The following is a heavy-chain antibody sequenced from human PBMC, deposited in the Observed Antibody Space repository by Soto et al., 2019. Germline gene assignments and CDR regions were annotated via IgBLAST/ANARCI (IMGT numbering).Heavy chain of an antibody. CDR2: IYYSGST. D-gene: IGHD5-12*01. CDR1: GGSISSSSYY. J-gene: IGHJ4*02. Sequence: SETLSLTCTVSGGSISSSSYYWGWIRHPPGKGLEWIGSIYYSGSTYYNPSLKSRVTISVDTSKNQFSLKLSSVTAADTAVYYCARWGILGHSGYDYTRRYFDYWGKGNQVTVSS. CDR3: ARWGILGHSGYDYTRRYFDY. V-gene: IGHV4-39*01.